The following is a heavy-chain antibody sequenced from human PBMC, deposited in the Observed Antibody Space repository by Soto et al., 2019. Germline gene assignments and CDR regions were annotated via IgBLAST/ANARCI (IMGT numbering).Heavy chain of an antibody. V-gene: IGHV3-30*04. D-gene: IGHD6-25*01. J-gene: IGHJ6*02. CDR2: ISFDGSNK. Sequence: QVQLMESGGGVFRPGESLRLSCAASAFSFTNFALHWVRQAPGRGLEWVAVISFDGSNKFYVDSVKGRFTISMDNSKNTLYLQMSSLTPDDTGVYYCARQRQPQAGDYYYFGMDVWGQGTTVTVSS. CDR1: AFSFTNFA. CDR3: ARQRQPQAGDYYYFGMDV.